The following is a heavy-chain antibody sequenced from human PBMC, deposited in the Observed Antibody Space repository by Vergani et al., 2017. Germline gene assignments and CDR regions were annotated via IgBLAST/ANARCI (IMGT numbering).Heavy chain of an antibody. CDR1: GGTFSSYT. D-gene: IGHD3-22*01. V-gene: IGHV1-69*08. CDR3: ARDRDYYDSSGYVD. CDR2: IIPILGIA. J-gene: IGHJ4*02. Sequence: QVQLVQSGAEVKKPGSSVKVSCKASGGTFSSYTISWVRQAPGQGLEWMGRIIPILGIANYAQKFQGRVTITADKSTSTAYMELSSLRSEDTAVYYCARDRDYYDSSGYVDWGQGTLVTVSS.